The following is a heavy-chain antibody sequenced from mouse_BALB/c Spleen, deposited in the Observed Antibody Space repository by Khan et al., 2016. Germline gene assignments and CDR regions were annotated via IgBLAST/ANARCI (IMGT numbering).Heavy chain of an antibody. CDR1: GYAFSTSW. CDR2: IYPGDGDT. J-gene: IGHJ2*01. D-gene: IGHD1-1*02. V-gene: IGHV1-82*01. Sequence: QVQLQQSGPELVKPGASVKISCKASGYAFSTSWMNWVKQRPGQGLEWIGRIYPGDGDTNYNGKFKGKATLTADKSSSTAYMQLSSLTSVDSAVYFCARDFGVDHLAFDSWGQGTTLTVSS. CDR3: ARDFGVDHLAFDS.